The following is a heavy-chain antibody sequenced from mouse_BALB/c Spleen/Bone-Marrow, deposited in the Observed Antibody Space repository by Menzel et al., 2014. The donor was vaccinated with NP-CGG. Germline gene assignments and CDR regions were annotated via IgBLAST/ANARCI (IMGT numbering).Heavy chain of an antibody. CDR2: ISYDGSN. J-gene: IGHJ4*01. D-gene: IGHD1-1*02. V-gene: IGHV3-6*02. CDR3: AVYYGTPYAMDY. CDR1: GYSITGGYY. Sequence: EVHLVESGPGLVKPSQSLSLTCSVTGYSITGGYYWNWIRQFPGNRLEWMGYISYDGSNNYNPSLKNRISITRDTSKNQFFLKLNSVTTEDTATYYCAVYYGTPYAMDYWGQGTSVTVSS.